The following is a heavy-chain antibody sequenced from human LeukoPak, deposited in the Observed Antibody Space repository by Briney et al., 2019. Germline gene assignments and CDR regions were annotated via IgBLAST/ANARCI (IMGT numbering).Heavy chain of an antibody. Sequence: PSEPLSLPCTVSVGSISSGGYFCSWIRQHAGKGLEWIGYIYYSGSTYYNPSLKSRVTISVDTSKNQFSLKLSSVTAADTAVYYCARDRSTPGDALPKYCSSTSCYTGSGNNWFDPWGQGTLVTVSS. D-gene: IGHD2-2*02. J-gene: IGHJ5*02. V-gene: IGHV4-31*03. CDR3: ARDRSTPGDALPKYCSSTSCYTGSGNNWFDP. CDR2: IYYSGST. CDR1: VGSISSGGYF.